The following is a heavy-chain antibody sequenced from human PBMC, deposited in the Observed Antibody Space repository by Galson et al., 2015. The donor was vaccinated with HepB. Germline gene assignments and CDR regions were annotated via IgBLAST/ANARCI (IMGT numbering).Heavy chain of an antibody. J-gene: IGHJ6*02. D-gene: IGHD4-17*01. CDR1: GGTFSSYA. CDR2: IIPIFGTA. Sequence: SVKVSCKASGGTFSSYAISWVRQAPGQGLEWMGGIIPIFGTANYAQKFQGRVTITADESTSTAYMELSSLRSEDTAVYYCARAHDYGDYVDYYYGMDVWGQGTTVTVSS. V-gene: IGHV1-69*13. CDR3: ARAHDYGDYVDYYYGMDV.